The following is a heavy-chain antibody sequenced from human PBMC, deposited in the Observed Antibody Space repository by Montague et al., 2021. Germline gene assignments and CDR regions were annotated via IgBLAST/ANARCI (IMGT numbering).Heavy chain of an antibody. D-gene: IGHD4-11*01. CDR1: GYTFSDYW. CDR3: ARLALKDYTGRGPLGN. V-gene: IGHV5-51*01. Sequence: QSGAEVKKPGESLKISCKTSGYTFSDYWIAWVRQMPGKGLDWMGIIYPGDSDVKYGPSFRGQVTISVDKSVTTAYPQLTSLRASDSAMYYCARLALKDYTGRGPLGNWGQGTLVTVSS. CDR2: IYPGDSDV. J-gene: IGHJ4*02.